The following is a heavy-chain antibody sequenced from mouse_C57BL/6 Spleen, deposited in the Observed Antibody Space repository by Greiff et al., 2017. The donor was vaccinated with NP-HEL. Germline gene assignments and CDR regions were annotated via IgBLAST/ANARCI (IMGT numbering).Heavy chain of an antibody. D-gene: IGHD1-1*01. J-gene: IGHJ3*01. CDR1: GYAFTNYL. CDR3: ARWGYGSSYGFAY. CDR2: INPGSGGT. Sequence: VQLQQSGAELVRPGTSVKVSCKASGYAFTNYLIEWVKQRPGQGLEWIGVINPGSGGTNYNEKFKGKATLTADKSSSTAYMQLSSLTSEDSAVYLCARWGYGSSYGFAYWGQGTLVTVSA. V-gene: IGHV1-54*01.